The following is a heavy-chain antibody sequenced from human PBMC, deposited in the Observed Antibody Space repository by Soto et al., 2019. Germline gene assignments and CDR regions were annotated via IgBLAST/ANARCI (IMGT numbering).Heavy chain of an antibody. V-gene: IGHV3-23*01. J-gene: IGHJ3*02. CDR2: ISGSGGTT. Sequence: GGSLRLSCVGSGFSFSSYAMNWVRQAPGQGLEWVSGISGSGGTTFYADSVKGRFTISRDNSKNTLYLQMNSLRAEDTAVYYCAKDLGYTSSWYYALHIWGQGTMVTVSS. D-gene: IGHD6-13*01. CDR1: GFSFSSYA. CDR3: AKDLGYTSSWYYALHI.